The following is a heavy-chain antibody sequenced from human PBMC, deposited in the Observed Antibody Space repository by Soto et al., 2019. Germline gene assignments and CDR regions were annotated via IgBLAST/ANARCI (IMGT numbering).Heavy chain of an antibody. V-gene: IGHV4-31*03. Sequence: TLSLTCTVSGGSISSGGYYWSWIRQHPGKGLEWIGYIYYSGSTYYNPSLKSRVTISVDTSKNQFSLKLSSVTAADTAVYYCAREGTVGNYYYYGMDVWGQGTTVTVSS. CDR3: AREGTVGNYYYYGMDV. CDR2: IYYSGST. D-gene: IGHD4-17*01. CDR1: GGSISSGGYY. J-gene: IGHJ6*02.